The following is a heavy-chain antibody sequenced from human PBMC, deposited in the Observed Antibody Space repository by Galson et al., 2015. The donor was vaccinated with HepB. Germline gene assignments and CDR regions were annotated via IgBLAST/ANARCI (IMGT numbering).Heavy chain of an antibody. J-gene: IGHJ3*02. CDR3: ARLALYDILTGYYLDAFDI. CDR1: GYSFTSYW. D-gene: IGHD3-9*01. V-gene: IGHV5-51*01. CDR2: IYPGDSDT. Sequence: QSGAEVKKPGESLKISCKGSGYSFTSYWIGWVRQMPGKGLEWMGIIYPGDSDTRYSPSFQGQVTISADKSISTAYLQWSSLKASDTAMYYCARLALYDILTGYYLDAFDIWGQGTMVTVSS.